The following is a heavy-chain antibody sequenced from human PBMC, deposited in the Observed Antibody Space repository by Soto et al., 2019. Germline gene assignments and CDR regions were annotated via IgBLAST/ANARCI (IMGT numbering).Heavy chain of an antibody. CDR2: IKQDGSEK. V-gene: IGHV3-7*01. CDR3: ARDFITIFGVVHRSPHDY. D-gene: IGHD3-3*01. J-gene: IGHJ4*02. Sequence: GGSLRLSCAASGFTFSSYWMSWVRQAPGKGLEWVANIKQDGSEKYYVDSVKGRFTISRDNAKNSLYLQMNSLRAEDTAVYYCARDFITIFGVVHRSPHDYWGQGTLVTVSS. CDR1: GFTFSSYW.